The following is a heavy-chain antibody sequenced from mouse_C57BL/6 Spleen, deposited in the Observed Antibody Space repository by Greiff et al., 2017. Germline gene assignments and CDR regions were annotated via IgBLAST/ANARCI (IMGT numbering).Heavy chain of an antibody. CDR1: GYTFTSYW. CDR3: ARMTAQATNVDY. Sequence: QVQLQQPGAELVMPGASVKLSCKASGYTFTSYWLHWVKQRPGQGLEWIGVINPGSGGTNYNEKFKGKATLTADKSSSTAYMQLSSLTSEDSAVYFCARMTAQATNVDYWGQGTTLTVSS. J-gene: IGHJ2*01. D-gene: IGHD3-2*02. CDR2: INPGSGGT. V-gene: IGHV1-54*01.